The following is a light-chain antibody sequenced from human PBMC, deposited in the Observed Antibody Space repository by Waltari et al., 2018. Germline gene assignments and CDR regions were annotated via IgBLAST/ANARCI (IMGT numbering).Light chain of an antibody. CDR1: SSHLGGDSI. CDR2: DVS. Sequence: QSALTQPATVSGSPGPSLTISCTRSSSHLGGDSIVHWYQQHPGKPPKLMIYDVSHRPSGVSNRFSGSKSGNTASLTISGLQPEDEADYYCSSYTSIIPPFLFGTGTKVTVL. J-gene: IGLJ1*01. V-gene: IGLV2-14*01. CDR3: SSYTSIIPPFL.